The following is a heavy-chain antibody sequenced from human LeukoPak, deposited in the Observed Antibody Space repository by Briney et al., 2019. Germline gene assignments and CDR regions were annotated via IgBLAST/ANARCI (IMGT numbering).Heavy chain of an antibody. J-gene: IGHJ5*01. CDR1: GDTFSNHP. CDR2: IIPIFNSL. CDR3: AXXXXXXXSTGAYHGVSWFDS. Sequence: RASVKVSCKASGDTFSNHPINWVRQAPGQGLEWLGMIIPIFNSLKYAEKFQGRLTITADKATTTAYLELSSLESDDTAVYYCAXXXXXXXSTGAYHGVSWFDSWGQGTLVTVSS. D-gene: IGHD2-8*02. V-gene: IGHV1-69*06.